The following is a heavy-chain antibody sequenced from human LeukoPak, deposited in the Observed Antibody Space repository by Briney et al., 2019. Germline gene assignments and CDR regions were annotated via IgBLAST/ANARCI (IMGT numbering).Heavy chain of an antibody. V-gene: IGHV4-59*11. D-gene: IGHD2-2*01. CDR1: GGSISSHY. CDR2: IYYSGST. Sequence: SETLPLTCAVSGGSISSHYWSWIRQPPGKGLEWIGYIYYSGSTNYNPSLKSRVTISVDTSKNQFSLKLSSVTAADTAVYYCARVGYCSSTSCYPTFDYWGQGTLVTVSS. CDR3: ARVGYCSSTSCYPTFDY. J-gene: IGHJ4*02.